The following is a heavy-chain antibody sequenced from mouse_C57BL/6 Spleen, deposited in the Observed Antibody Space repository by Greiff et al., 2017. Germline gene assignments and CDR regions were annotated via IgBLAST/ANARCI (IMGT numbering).Heavy chain of an antibody. CDR1: GYTFTSYW. Sequence: VQLQQPGAELVRPGTSVKLSCKASGYTFTSYWMHWVKQRPGQGLEWIGVIDPSDSYTNYNQKFKGKATLTVDTSSSTAYMQLSSLTSEDSAVYYCARSKTAQAPFDYWGQGTTLTVSS. D-gene: IGHD3-2*02. J-gene: IGHJ2*01. V-gene: IGHV1-59*01. CDR3: ARSKTAQAPFDY. CDR2: IDPSDSYT.